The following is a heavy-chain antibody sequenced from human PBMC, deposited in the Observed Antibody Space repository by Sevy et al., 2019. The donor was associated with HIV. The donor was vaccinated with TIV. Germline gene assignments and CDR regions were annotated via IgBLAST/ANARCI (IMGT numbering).Heavy chain of an antibody. CDR2: ISSSSSYI. CDR3: ARGGYYYDSSGYSLDAFDI. J-gene: IGHJ3*02. D-gene: IGHD3-22*01. V-gene: IGHV3-21*01. Sequence: GGSLRLSCAASGFTFSSYSMNWVRQAPGKGLEWVSSISSSSSYIYYADSVKGRFTISRDNAKNSLYLQMNSLRAEDTAVYYCARGGYYYDSSGYSLDAFDIWGQGTMVTVSS. CDR1: GFTFSSYS.